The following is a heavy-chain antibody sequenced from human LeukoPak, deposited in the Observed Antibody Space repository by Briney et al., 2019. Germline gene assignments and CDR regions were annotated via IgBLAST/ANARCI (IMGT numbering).Heavy chain of an antibody. Sequence: SETLSLTCTVSGGSISSGSYYWSWIRQPAGKGLEWIGRIYTSGSTNYNPSLKSRVTMSADTSKNQFSLKLSSVTAADTAVYYCARDSSVGADYWGQGTLVTVSS. V-gene: IGHV4-61*02. J-gene: IGHJ4*02. CDR3: ARDSSVGADY. D-gene: IGHD1-26*01. CDR2: IYTSGST. CDR1: GGSISSGSYY.